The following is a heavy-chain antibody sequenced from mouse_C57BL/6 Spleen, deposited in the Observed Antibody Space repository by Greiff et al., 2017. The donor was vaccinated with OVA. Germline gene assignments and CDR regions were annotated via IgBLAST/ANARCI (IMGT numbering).Heavy chain of an antibody. CDR3: TRNWDDY. CDR2: IDPETGGT. J-gene: IGHJ2*01. V-gene: IGHV1-15*01. D-gene: IGHD4-1*01. CDR1: GYTFTDYE. Sequence: VQLQQSGAVLVRPGASVTLSCKASGYTFTDYEMHWVKQTPVHGLEWIGAIDPETGGTAYNQKFKGKAILTADKSSSTAYMELRSLTSEDSAVYYCTRNWDDYWGQGTTLTVSS.